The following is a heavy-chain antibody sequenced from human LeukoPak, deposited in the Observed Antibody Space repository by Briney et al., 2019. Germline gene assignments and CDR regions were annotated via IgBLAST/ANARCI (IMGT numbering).Heavy chain of an antibody. D-gene: IGHD2-15*01. J-gene: IGHJ4*02. V-gene: IGHV4-34*01. CDR3: ARGYCSGGSCSVHFDY. CDR2: INHSGST. CDR1: GGSFSGYY. Sequence: SETLSLTCAVYGGSFSGYYWSWIRQPPGKGLEWIGEINHSGSTNYNPSLKSRVTISVDTSKNQCSLKLSSVTAADTAVYYCARGYCSGGSCSVHFDYWGQGTLVTVSS.